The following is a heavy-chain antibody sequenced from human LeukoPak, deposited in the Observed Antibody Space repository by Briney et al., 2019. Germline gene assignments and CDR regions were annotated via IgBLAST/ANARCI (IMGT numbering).Heavy chain of an antibody. CDR2: ISSSGSTI. J-gene: IGHJ6*02. CDR3: ARAELIIAAAGMGYYYGMDV. D-gene: IGHD6-13*01. V-gene: IGHV3-11*01. CDR1: GFTFSDYY. Sequence: PGGSPRLSCAASGFTFSDYYMSWLRQAPGKGLEWVSYISSSGSTIYYADSVKGRFTISRDNAKNSLYLQMNSLRAEDTAVYYCARAELIIAAAGMGYYYGMDVWGQGTTVTVSS.